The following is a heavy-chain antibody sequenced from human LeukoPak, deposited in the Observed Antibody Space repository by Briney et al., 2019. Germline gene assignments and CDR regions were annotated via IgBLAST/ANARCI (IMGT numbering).Heavy chain of an antibody. J-gene: IGHJ3*02. CDR3: ARSEYHDAFDI. CDR2: INHSGST. Sequence: SETLSLTCAVYGGSFSGYYWSWIRQPPGKGLEWIGEINHSGSTNYNPSLKSRVTISVDTSKNQFSLKLSSVTAADTAVYYCARSEYHDAFDIWGQGTMVTVSS. D-gene: IGHD2-2*01. CDR1: GGSFSGYY. V-gene: IGHV4-34*01.